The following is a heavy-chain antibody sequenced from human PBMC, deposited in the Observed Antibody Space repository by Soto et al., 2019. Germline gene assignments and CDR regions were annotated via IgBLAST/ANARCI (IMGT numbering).Heavy chain of an antibody. CDR2: IGTAGDT. Sequence: LRLSCAASGFTFSSYDMHWVRQATGKGLEWVSAIGTAGDTYYPGSVKGRFTISRENAKNSLYLQMNSLRAGDTAVYYCARGRGGYSSSWYGPVYYYYYGMDVWGQGPTVPIS. CDR3: ARGRGGYSSSWYGPVYYYYYGMDV. J-gene: IGHJ6*02. CDR1: GFTFSSYD. D-gene: IGHD6-13*01. V-gene: IGHV3-13*01.